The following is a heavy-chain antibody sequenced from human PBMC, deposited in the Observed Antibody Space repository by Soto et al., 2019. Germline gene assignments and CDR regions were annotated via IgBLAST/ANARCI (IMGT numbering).Heavy chain of an antibody. Sequence: PSDTLSLTCTVSGGSISNYYWSWMRQPPGKGLEWIGYIHYSGSTTYNSSLKSRVTISVDTSKNQFSLKLSSVTAADTAVYYCARETYGDYVGYFDPWGQGIQVTDSS. CDR2: IHYSGST. V-gene: IGHV4-59*08. CDR3: ARETYGDYVGYFDP. J-gene: IGHJ5*02. D-gene: IGHD4-17*01. CDR1: GGSISNYY.